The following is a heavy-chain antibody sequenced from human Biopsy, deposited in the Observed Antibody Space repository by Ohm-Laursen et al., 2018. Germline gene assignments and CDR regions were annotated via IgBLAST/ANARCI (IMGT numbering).Heavy chain of an antibody. CDR2: ISSGGRA. Sequence: SETLSLTCTVSGGSISDDYWNWIRQPPGKGLQVIGHISSGGRAKYNPSLKSRLTISLDTSKNQLSLRLSSVTAADSAIYYCARERQFRFLEGAFDYWGQGILVTVSS. J-gene: IGHJ4*02. D-gene: IGHD3-3*01. CDR1: GGSISDDY. V-gene: IGHV4-59*01. CDR3: ARERQFRFLEGAFDY.